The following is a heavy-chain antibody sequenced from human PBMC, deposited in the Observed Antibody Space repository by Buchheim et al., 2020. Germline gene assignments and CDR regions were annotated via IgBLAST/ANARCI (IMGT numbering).Heavy chain of an antibody. J-gene: IGHJ6*02. CDR1: GFSLSTSGMC. D-gene: IGHD3-10*01. CDR2: IDWDDDK. Sequence: QVTLRESGPALVKPTQTLTLTCTFSGFSLSTSGMCVSWIRQPPGKALEWLARIDWDDDKYYSTSLKTRLTISKDTSKTQVLLTMTNMDPVDTATYYCARIRVDGSGSESSYGMDVWGQGTT. V-gene: IGHV2-70*15. CDR3: ARIRVDGSGSESSYGMDV.